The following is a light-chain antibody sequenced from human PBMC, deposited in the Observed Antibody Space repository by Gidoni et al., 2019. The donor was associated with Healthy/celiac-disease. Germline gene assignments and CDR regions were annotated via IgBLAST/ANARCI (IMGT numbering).Light chain of an antibody. V-gene: IGKV1-13*02. CDR1: QGVSSA. CDR3: QQFNSYPHEIT. J-gene: IGKJ5*01. CDR2: VAS. Sequence: IQLTQSSSSLSASVGDRVTITCRASQGVSSAFAWYQQKPGKAPKLLIYVASSLESGVPARFSCSGTGTDFTLTISILQPEDFATDYCQQFNSYPHEITFGQGTRLEIK.